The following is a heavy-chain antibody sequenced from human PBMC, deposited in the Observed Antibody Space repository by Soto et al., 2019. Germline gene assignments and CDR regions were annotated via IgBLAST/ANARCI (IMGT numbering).Heavy chain of an antibody. CDR1: GGSISSYY. CDR2: IYYSGST. Sequence: PSETLSLTCTVSGGSISSYYWSWIRQPPGKGLEWIGYIYYSGSTYYNPSLKSRVTISVDTSKNRFSLKLSSVTAADTAVYYCARDGRSGSYYMNYWGQGTLVTVSS. V-gene: IGHV4-59*12. D-gene: IGHD3-10*01. J-gene: IGHJ4*02. CDR3: ARDGRSGSYYMNY.